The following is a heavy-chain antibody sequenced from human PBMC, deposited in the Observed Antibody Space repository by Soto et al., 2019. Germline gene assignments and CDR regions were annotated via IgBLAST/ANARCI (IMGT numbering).Heavy chain of an antibody. CDR1: GCTFSSYA. CDR2: IIPIFGTA. Sequence: AASVKVSCKASGCTFSSYASSWGRQAPGQGLEWMGGIIPIFGTANYAQKFQGRVTITADESTSTAYMELSSLRSEDTAVYYCAAIAARPGWFDPWGQGTLVTVPS. D-gene: IGHD6-6*01. V-gene: IGHV1-69*13. CDR3: AAIAARPGWFDP. J-gene: IGHJ5*02.